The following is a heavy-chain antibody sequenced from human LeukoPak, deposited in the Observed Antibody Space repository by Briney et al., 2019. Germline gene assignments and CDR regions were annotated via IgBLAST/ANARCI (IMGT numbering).Heavy chain of an antibody. Sequence: PGGSLRLSCAASGFTFSSYSMNWVRQAPGKGLEWVSSISSGSHHIYYADSVKGRFTISRDNAKKSLYLQMMSLRAEDTAVYYCARGTSAGDYWGQGTLVSVSS. V-gene: IGHV3-21*01. CDR3: ARGTSAGDY. CDR1: GFTFSSYS. D-gene: IGHD6-13*01. CDR2: ISSGSHHI. J-gene: IGHJ4*02.